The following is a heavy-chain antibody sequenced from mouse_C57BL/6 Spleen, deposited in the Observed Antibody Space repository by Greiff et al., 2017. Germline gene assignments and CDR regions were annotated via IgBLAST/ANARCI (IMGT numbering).Heavy chain of an antibody. Sequence: VQLQQPGAELVKPGASVKLSCKASGYTFTSYWMHWVKQRPGQGLEWIGMIHPNSGSTNYNEKFKSKATLTVDKSSSTAYMQLSSLTSEDSAVYYCARGGSSSYYYAMDYWGQGASVTASS. V-gene: IGHV1-64*01. J-gene: IGHJ4*01. CDR3: ARGGSSSYYYAMDY. D-gene: IGHD1-1*01. CDR2: IHPNSGST. CDR1: GYTFTSYW.